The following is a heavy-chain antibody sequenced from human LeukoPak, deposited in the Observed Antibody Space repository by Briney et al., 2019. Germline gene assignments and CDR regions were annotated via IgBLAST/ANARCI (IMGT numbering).Heavy chain of an antibody. J-gene: IGHJ5*02. Sequence: PSETLSLTCAVSGGSISSSNWWSWVRQPPGKGLEWIGEIYHGGSTNYNPSLKSRVTISVDKSKNQFSLKLSSVTAADTAEYYCARLQYCSGTSCYWFDPWGQGTLVTVSS. D-gene: IGHD2-2*01. CDR3: ARLQYCSGTSCYWFDP. V-gene: IGHV4-4*02. CDR2: IYHGGST. CDR1: GGSISSSNW.